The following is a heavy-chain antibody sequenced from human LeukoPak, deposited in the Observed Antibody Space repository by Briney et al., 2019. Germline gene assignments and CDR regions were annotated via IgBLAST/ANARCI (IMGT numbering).Heavy chain of an antibody. J-gene: IGHJ6*04. CDR1: GGSFSGYY. CDR2: INHSGST. CDR3: ARRGYDRSGYYYGMDV. Sequence: SETLSLTCAVYGGSFSGYYWSWIRQPPGKGLEWIGEINHSGSTNYNPSLKSRVTISVDTSKNQFSLKLSSVTAADTAVYYCARRGYDRSGYYYGMDVWGKGTTVTVSS. V-gene: IGHV4-34*01. D-gene: IGHD5-12*01.